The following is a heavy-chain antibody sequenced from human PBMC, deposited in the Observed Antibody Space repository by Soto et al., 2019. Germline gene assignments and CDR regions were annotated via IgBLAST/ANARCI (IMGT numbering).Heavy chain of an antibody. CDR2: IIPIFGTA. V-gene: IGHV1-69*06. D-gene: IGHD3-10*01. J-gene: IGHJ5*02. CDR3: AREHGSGSYYQDWFDP. CDR1: GGTFSSYA. Sequence: QVQLVQSGAEVKKPGSSVKISCKASGGTFSSYAISWVRQAPGQGLEWMGGIIPIFGTANYAQKFQGRVTITADKSTSTAYMELSSLRSEDTAVYYCAREHGSGSYYQDWFDPWGQGTLVTVSS.